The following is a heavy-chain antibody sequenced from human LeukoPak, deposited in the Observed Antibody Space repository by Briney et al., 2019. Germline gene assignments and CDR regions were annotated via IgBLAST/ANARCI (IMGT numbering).Heavy chain of an antibody. J-gene: IGHJ6*03. V-gene: IGHV4-38-2*02. CDR3: AVIAAAGAENYYYYMDV. Sequence: SETLSLTCTVSGYSISSGYYWGWIRQPPGKGLEWIGSIYHSGSTYYNPSLKSRVTISVDTSKNQFSLKLSSVTAADTAVYYCAVIAAAGAENYYYYMDVWGKGTTVTVSS. CDR2: IYHSGST. CDR1: GYSISSGYY. D-gene: IGHD6-13*01.